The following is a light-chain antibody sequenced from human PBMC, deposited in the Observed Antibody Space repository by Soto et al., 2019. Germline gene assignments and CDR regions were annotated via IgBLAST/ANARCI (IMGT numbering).Light chain of an antibody. V-gene: IGKV3-20*01. CDR2: GAS. Sequence: EIVMTQSPATLSVSPGERATLSFRASQSVSSNLACYQQKPGQAPRLLIYGASSRATGIPDRFSGSGSGTDFTLTISRLEPEDFAVYYCQQYGSSPWTFGQGTKVDIK. J-gene: IGKJ1*01. CDR1: QSVSSN. CDR3: QQYGSSPWT.